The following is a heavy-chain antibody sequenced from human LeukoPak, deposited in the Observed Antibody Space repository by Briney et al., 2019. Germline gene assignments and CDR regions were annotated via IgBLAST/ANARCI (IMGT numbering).Heavy chain of an antibody. J-gene: IGHJ4*02. CDR1: GFTFSSYD. Sequence: AGRTLRLSRVASGFTFSSYDMNWVRQAPRKGLEWGSDITSNGSTIYYTDSVKGGFTNSRDNAKNSLHLRVSSASGEDTAVYYCASEGIMAVAGTVDYWGQGTLVTVSS. CDR2: ITSNGSTI. CDR3: ASEGIMAVAGTVDY. D-gene: IGHD6-19*01. V-gene: IGHV3-48*03.